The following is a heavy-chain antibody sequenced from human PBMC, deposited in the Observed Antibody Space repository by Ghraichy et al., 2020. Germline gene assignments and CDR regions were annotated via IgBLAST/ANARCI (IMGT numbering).Heavy chain of an antibody. J-gene: IGHJ4*02. CDR2: IIPILGIA. CDR3: ARVPHYGDSSFDY. V-gene: IGHV1-69*04. D-gene: IGHD4-17*01. Sequence: KGRIIPILGIANYAQKFQGRVTITADKSTSTAYMELSSLRSEDTAVYYCARVPHYGDSSFDYWGQG.